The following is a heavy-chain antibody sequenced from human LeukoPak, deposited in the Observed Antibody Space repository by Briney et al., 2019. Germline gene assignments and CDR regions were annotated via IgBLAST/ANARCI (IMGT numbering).Heavy chain of an antibody. V-gene: IGHV4-61*08. CDR3: ARGGGQQLVPVWFDP. CDR2: IYYSGST. D-gene: IGHD6-13*01. J-gene: IGHJ5*02. CDR1: GGSISSGDYY. Sequence: SETLSLTCTVSGGSISSGDYYWSWIRQPPGKGLEWIGYIYYSGSTCYNPSLKSRVTISADTSKNQFSLKLNSVTAADTAVYYCARGGGQQLVPVWFDPWGQGTLVTVSS.